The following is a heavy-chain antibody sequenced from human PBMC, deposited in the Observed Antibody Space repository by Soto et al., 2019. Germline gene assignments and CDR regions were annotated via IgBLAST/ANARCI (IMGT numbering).Heavy chain of an antibody. J-gene: IGHJ5*02. D-gene: IGHD3-16*01. CDR1: GVSITNGGSS. CDR3: ARVGDLRWSDP. Sequence: PSETLSLTCSVSGVSITNGGSSWSWIRRSPGKGLEWIGYIYNSGSTFHNPSLRSRVTISIDTSKNRISLDLSSVTAADTAVYYCARVGDLRWSDPWGQGTLVTVSS. CDR2: IYNSGST. V-gene: IGHV4-30-2*06.